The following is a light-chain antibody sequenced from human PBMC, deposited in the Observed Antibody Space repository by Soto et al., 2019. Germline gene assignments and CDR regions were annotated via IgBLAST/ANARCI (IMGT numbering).Light chain of an antibody. J-gene: IGKJ1*01. CDR3: QQHYTYTWT. CDR2: DAS. Sequence: IQMTQSDATLSASVGGRLTIYCRASESISGWLAWYQQKPGEAPKILIYDASTLESGVPSRFSGSGYETQFNLTISSLQPEDFATYYCQQHYTYTWTFGQGTKVDIK. V-gene: IGKV1-5*01. CDR1: ESISGW.